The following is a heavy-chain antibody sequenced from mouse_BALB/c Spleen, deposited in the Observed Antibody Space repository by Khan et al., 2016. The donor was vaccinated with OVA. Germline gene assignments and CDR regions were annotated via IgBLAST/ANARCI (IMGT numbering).Heavy chain of an antibody. Sequence: QVRLQQSGPELVKPGASVKMSCKASGYTFTDYFISWVKQRTGQGLEWIGEIFPGSGSTYYNEKFKGKATLTVDKSSNTAYMQLSSLTSEDSAVYFCARKGDDGYFLTYWGQGTLVTVSA. V-gene: IGHV1-77*01. J-gene: IGHJ3*01. CDR1: GYTFTDYF. CDR3: ARKGDDGYFLTY. CDR2: IFPGSGST. D-gene: IGHD2-3*01.